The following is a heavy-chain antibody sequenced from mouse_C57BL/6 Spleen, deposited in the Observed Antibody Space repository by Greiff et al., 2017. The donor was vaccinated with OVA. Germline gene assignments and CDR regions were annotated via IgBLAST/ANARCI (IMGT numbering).Heavy chain of an antibody. Sequence: QVQLQQSGAELVKPGASVKLSCKASGYTFTSYWMHWVKQRPGQGLEWIGMIHPNSGSTNYNEKFKSKATLTVDKSSSTAYMQLSSLTSEDSAVYYCARGGDYGNWDYAMDYWGQGTSVTVSS. CDR2: IHPNSGST. V-gene: IGHV1-64*01. CDR1: GYTFTSYW. J-gene: IGHJ4*01. CDR3: ARGGDYGNWDYAMDY. D-gene: IGHD2-1*01.